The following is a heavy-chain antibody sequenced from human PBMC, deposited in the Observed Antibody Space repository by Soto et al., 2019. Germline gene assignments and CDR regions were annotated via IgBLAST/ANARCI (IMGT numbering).Heavy chain of an antibody. Sequence: TLSLTCTVAGGSISSSDYYWSLILQPPGTGLEWIGYIYYSGSTFYNPSLKSRVTISVDTSKNQFSLKLTSVTAADTAVYYCARGRRVTTGLTNSFDPWGQATLVTVSS. D-gene: IGHD1-1*01. V-gene: IGHV4-30-4*01. J-gene: IGHJ5*02. CDR2: IYYSGST. CDR3: ARGRRVTTGLTNSFDP. CDR1: GGSISSSDYY.